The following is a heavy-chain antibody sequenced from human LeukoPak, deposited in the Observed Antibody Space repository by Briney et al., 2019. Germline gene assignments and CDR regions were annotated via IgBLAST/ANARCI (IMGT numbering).Heavy chain of an antibody. D-gene: IGHD3-16*01. J-gene: IGHJ4*02. CDR3: ATWGDYGGY. CDR2: IKSKIDGGTT. V-gene: IGHV3-15*01. CDR1: GFTFNNAW. Sequence: GGSLRLSCAASGFTFNNAWMSWVRQAPGKGLEWVGRIKSKIDGGTTDYAAPVKGRFSISRDDSKNTVYLQMNSLKTEDTAVYYRATWGDYGGYWGQGTLVTVSS.